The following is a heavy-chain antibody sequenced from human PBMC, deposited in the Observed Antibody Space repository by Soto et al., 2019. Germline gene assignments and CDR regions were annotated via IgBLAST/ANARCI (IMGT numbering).Heavy chain of an antibody. D-gene: IGHD2-8*01. V-gene: IGHV2-5*08. CDR1: GGSISSGDYY. CDR2: IYWDDDK. CDR3: AHRRGLTPDY. Sequence: TLSLTCTVSGGSISSGDYYWSWIRQPPGKALEWLALIYWDDDKRYSPSLKSRLTITKDTSKNQVVLTMTNMDPVDTATYYCAHRRGLTPDYWGQGTLVTVSS. J-gene: IGHJ4*02.